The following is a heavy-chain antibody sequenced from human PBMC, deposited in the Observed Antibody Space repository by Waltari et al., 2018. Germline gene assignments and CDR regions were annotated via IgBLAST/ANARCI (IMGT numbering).Heavy chain of an antibody. CDR1: GGSLSSRSYY. Sequence: QLQLQESGPGLVKPSDTLSLTCTVSGGSLSSRSYYWVWTRQPPGKGLEWIWGIYYSGSTYYNPSLKSRVTISVDTSKNQFSLKLSSVTAADTAVYYCARNRIAEGPFDDWGQGTLVTVSS. J-gene: IGHJ4*02. CDR2: IYYSGST. CDR3: ARNRIAEGPFDD. V-gene: IGHV4-39*01. D-gene: IGHD6-13*01.